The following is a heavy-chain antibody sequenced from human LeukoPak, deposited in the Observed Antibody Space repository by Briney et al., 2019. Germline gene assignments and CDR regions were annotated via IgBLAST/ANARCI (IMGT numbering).Heavy chain of an antibody. V-gene: IGHV4-34*01. J-gene: IGHJ4*02. CDR3: ARGLLYGAVTSFDY. D-gene: IGHD6-19*01. Sequence: PSETLSLTCAVYGGSFSGYYWSWIRQPPGKGLEWIGEINHSGSTNYNPSLKSRVTISVDTSKNQFSLKLSSVTAADTAVYHCARGLLYGAVTSFDYWGQGTLVTVSS. CDR2: INHSGST. CDR1: GGSFSGYY.